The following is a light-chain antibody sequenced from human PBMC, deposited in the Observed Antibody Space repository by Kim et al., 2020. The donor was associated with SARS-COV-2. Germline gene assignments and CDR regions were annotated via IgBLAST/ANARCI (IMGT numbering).Light chain of an antibody. J-gene: IGLJ1*01. CDR3: LLYYGGAQQYV. CDR1: HGADTSGYY. Sequence: GTITLNWASRHGADTSGYYPNWFQQNPGQAPRALIYSTSHKRSRTPARFSGSLLGGKAALTLSGVQPEDEAEYYCLLYYGGAQQYVFGTGTKVTVL. V-gene: IGLV7-43*01. CDR2: STS.